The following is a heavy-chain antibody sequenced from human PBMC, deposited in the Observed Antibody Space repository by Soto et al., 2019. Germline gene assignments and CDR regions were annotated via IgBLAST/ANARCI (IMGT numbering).Heavy chain of an antibody. V-gene: IGHV4-34*01. Sequence: SETLSLTCAVYGGSLSGYYWSWIRQPPGKGLEWIGEINHSGSTNYNPSLKSRVTISVDTSKNQFSLKLSSVTAADTAVYYCASFWCSSTSCYNWFDPWGQGTLVTVSS. CDR3: ASFWCSSTSCYNWFDP. J-gene: IGHJ5*02. CDR2: INHSGST. CDR1: GGSLSGYY. D-gene: IGHD2-2*01.